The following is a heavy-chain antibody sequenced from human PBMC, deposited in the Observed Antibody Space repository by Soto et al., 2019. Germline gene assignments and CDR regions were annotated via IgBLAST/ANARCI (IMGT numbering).Heavy chain of an antibody. CDR2: INSDGSST. CDR3: ARGPVLLWFGGLLAWFGP. V-gene: IGHV3-74*01. J-gene: IGHJ5*02. D-gene: IGHD3-10*01. CDR1: GFTFSSCG. Sequence: LRGSLILSCAASGFTFSSCGMHWVLQAPGKGLVWVSRINSDGSSTSYADSVKGRFTISRDNAKNTLYLQMNSLRAEDTAVYYCARGPVLLWFGGLLAWFGPWGQGTLVSVSS.